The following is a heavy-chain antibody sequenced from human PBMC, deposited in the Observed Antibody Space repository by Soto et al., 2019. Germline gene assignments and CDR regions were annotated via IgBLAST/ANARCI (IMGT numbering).Heavy chain of an antibody. Sequence: SLRLSCAASGFTFEDYAMHWVRQAPGKGLEWVSGISWNSGSIGYADSVKGRFTISRDNDKNSLYLQMNSLRAEDTALYYCAKDSAGYCSSTSCSGNAFDIWGQGTMVTVSS. CDR3: AKDSAGYCSSTSCSGNAFDI. V-gene: IGHV3-9*01. D-gene: IGHD2-2*01. J-gene: IGHJ3*02. CDR2: ISWNSGSI. CDR1: GFTFEDYA.